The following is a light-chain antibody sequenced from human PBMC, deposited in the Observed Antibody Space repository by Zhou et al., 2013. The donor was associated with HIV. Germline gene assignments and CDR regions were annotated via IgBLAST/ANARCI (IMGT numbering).Light chain of an antibody. V-gene: IGKV1-39*01. CDR1: QSISSY. CDR3: QQYNNKPIT. J-gene: IGKJ5*01. CDR2: GSS. Sequence: DIQMTQSPSSLSASVGDRVTITCRASQSISSYLNWYQHKPGKAPKLLIYGSSSLQSGVPSRFSGSGSGTEFTLTIISLQPDDSATYYCQQYNNKPITFGQGTRLEI.